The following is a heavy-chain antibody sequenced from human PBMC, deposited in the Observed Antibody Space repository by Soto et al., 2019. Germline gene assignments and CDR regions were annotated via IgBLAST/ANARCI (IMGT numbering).Heavy chain of an antibody. CDR2: IYTDGSGP. D-gene: IGHD5-18*01. CDR1: GFSFSSFW. CDR3: ATLNSFGSDY. J-gene: IGHJ4*02. V-gene: IGHV3-74*03. Sequence: GGSMRLSCAASGFSFSSFWMHWVRQAPGKGLEWVSRIYTDGSGPMYADSVKGRFTISRDNAKSTLYLQMNSLRAEDTAVYYCATLNSFGSDYWGQGTLVTVSS.